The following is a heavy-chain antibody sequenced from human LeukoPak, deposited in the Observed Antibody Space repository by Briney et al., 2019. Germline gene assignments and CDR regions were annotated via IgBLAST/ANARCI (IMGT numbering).Heavy chain of an antibody. V-gene: IGHV3-23*01. CDR2: ISVSGVNT. CDR3: ATSHHVPAIDY. CDR1: GFTFSHYG. J-gene: IGHJ4*02. Sequence: GGSLRLSCAASGFTFSHYGMTWVRQPPGKGLEWVSAISVSGVNTYYAGSGKDPFTISRDNSKNTLYLQMNRLSDEDTAVYYCATSHHVPAIDYWGQGTLVTVSS.